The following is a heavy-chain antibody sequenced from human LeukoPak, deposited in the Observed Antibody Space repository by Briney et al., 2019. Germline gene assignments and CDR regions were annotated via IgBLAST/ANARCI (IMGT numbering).Heavy chain of an antibody. J-gene: IGHJ4*02. D-gene: IGHD4-11*01. Sequence: NSSETLSLTCTVSGGSISSYYWGWIRQPPGKGLEWIGYIYYSGSTNYNPSLKSRVTISVDTSKNQFSLKLSSVTAADTAVYYCARDRVRGNSNPFFDYWGQGTLVTVSS. V-gene: IGHV4-59*01. CDR3: ARDRVRGNSNPFFDY. CDR1: GGSISSYY. CDR2: IYYSGST.